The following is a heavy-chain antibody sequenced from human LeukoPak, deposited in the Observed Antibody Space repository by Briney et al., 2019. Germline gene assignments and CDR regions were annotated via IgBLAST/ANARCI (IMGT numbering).Heavy chain of an antibody. Sequence: PGGSLRLSCAASGFTFSSYSMNWVRQAPGKGLEWVSVIYRGWSTYYADSVKGRFTVSRDNSKNTLYLQMNSMREQDTGVYYCARGGARQQLLENYYDYWGQGTLVTVSS. J-gene: IGHJ4*02. D-gene: IGHD6-13*01. CDR2: IYRGWST. CDR3: ARGGARQQLLENYYDY. V-gene: IGHV3-53*01. CDR1: GFTFSSYS.